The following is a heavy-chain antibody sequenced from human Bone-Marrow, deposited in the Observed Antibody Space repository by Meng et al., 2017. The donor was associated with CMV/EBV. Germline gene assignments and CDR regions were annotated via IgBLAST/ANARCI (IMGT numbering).Heavy chain of an antibody. J-gene: IGHJ4*02. CDR2: IYYSGTT. CDR3: AREIGLTGTFDY. D-gene: IGHD1-20*01. CDR1: GGSISSSGYF. V-gene: IGHV4-39*07. Sequence: GSLRLSCTVSGGSISSSGYFWGWIRQPPGKGLEWIGSIYYSGTTYYNPSLKSRVTISVDTSKNQFSLKLSSVTAADTAVYYCAREIGLTGTFDYWGQGTLVTVSS.